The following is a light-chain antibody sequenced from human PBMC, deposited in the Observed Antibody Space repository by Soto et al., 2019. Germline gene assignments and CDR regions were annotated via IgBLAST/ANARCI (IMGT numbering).Light chain of an antibody. Sequence: QSALTQPPSVSGSPGQSVSISCTGTRSDIGAYNFVSWYQQHPGKAPRLMIYGVSKRPSGVPDRFSGSKSGNTASLTVSGLQAEDEADYYCSSYAGSNNYVVFGGGTKLTVL. CDR2: GVS. CDR3: SSYAGSNNYVV. J-gene: IGLJ2*01. CDR1: RSDIGAYNF. V-gene: IGLV2-8*01.